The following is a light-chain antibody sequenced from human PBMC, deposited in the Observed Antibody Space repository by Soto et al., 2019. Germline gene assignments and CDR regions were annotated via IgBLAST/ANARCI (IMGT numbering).Light chain of an antibody. CDR2: AAS. Sequence: DIQMTQSPSSLSASVGDRVTITCRASQGIRDALGWYQQKPGKAPKRLIYAASRLQSGGPSRFSGSGSGTEFTLTISSLQPEDFATYYCLQHNSYPQTFGHGTKVDIK. V-gene: IGKV1-17*01. CDR3: LQHNSYPQT. CDR1: QGIRDA. J-gene: IGKJ1*01.